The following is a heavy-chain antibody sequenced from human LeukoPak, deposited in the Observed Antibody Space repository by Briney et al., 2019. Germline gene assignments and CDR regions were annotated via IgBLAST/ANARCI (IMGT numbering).Heavy chain of an antibody. J-gene: IGHJ4*02. V-gene: IGHV3-33*01. Sequence: GGSLRLSCAASGFIFSNYGMHWVRQAPGRGLEWVAVIWYDGSKKYYADSVKGRFTISRDDSKNTLYLQMNSLRAEDTAVYYCARVYSSGWADFDYWGQGTLVTVSS. CDR3: ARVYSSGWADFDY. CDR1: GFIFSNYG. D-gene: IGHD6-19*01. CDR2: IWYDGSKK.